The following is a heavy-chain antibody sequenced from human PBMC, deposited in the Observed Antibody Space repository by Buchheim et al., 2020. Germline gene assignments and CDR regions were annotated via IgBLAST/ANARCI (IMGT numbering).Heavy chain of an antibody. D-gene: IGHD6-25*01. CDR3: AKSAHAAYYYYYMDV. V-gene: IGHV4-34*01. Sequence: QVQLQQWGAGLLKPSETLSLTCAVYGGSFSGYYWSWIRQPPGKGLEWIGEINHSGSTNYNPSLKSRVTISVDTSKNQFSLKLSSVTAADTAVYYCAKSAHAAYYYYYMDVWGKGTT. J-gene: IGHJ6*03. CDR2: INHSGST. CDR1: GGSFSGYY.